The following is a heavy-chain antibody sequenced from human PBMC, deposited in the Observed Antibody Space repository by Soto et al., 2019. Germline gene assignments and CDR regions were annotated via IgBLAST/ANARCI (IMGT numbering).Heavy chain of an antibody. V-gene: IGHV3-30-3*01. D-gene: IGHD7-27*01. J-gene: IGHJ4*02. CDR3: ARDPKTSGGQHWAFNYFDS. CDR1: GFSFSISP. Sequence: XVCLRLSFAACGFSFSISPMHWVRQAPGKGPEWVALISYDGTNKFYADSVKGRFTISRDNSKSTLYLQVDSLRPEDAAVYYCARDPKTSGGQHWAFNYFDSWGQGTLVTVSS. CDR2: ISYDGTNK.